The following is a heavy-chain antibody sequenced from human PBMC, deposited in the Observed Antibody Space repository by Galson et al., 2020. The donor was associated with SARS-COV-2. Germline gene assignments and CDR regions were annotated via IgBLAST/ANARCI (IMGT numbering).Heavy chain of an antibody. CDR3: ARSYSGSFLGWNWYFDL. J-gene: IGHJ2*01. CDR1: GFSLSTTGMC. V-gene: IGHV2-70*01. D-gene: IGHD1-26*01. CDR2: IDWDDDK. Sequence: SGPTLVKPTQTLTLTCTFSGFSLSTTGMCVSWIRQPPGKALEWLALIDWDDDKYYSTSLKTRLTISKDTSKNQVVLTMTNMDPVDTATYYCARSYSGSFLGWNWYFDLWGRGTLVTVSS.